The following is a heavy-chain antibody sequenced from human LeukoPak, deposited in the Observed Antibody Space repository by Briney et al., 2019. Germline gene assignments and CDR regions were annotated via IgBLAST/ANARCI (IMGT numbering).Heavy chain of an antibody. CDR3: AKRTMSAFDS. D-gene: IGHD5-24*01. CDR1: GFTLSTYA. CDR2: ISGSGNGT. V-gene: IGHV3-23*01. J-gene: IGHJ4*02. Sequence: GGSLRLSCTASGFTLSTYAMNWVRQAPGKGLEWLSGISGSGNGTYYADFVKGRFIISRDNSKNMVYLQMNSLTVEDTATYYCAKRTMSAFDSWGQGTLLIVSS.